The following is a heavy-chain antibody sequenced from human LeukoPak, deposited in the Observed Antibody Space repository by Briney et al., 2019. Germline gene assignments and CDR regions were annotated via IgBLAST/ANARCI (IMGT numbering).Heavy chain of an antibody. J-gene: IGHJ4*02. V-gene: IGHV3-21*01. CDR3: ARDSRLVGTDFDY. D-gene: IGHD1-26*01. Sequence: GGSLRLSCAASGFTFSSYSMNWVRQAPGKGLEWVSSISSGSSYMYYADSVKGRFTISRDNAKNSLYLQMNSLRAEDTAVYYCARDSRLVGTDFDYWGQGTLVTVSS. CDR1: GFTFSSYS. CDR2: ISSGSSYM.